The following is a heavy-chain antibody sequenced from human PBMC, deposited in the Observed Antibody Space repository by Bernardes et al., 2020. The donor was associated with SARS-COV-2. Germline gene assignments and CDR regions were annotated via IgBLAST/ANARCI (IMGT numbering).Heavy chain of an antibody. J-gene: IGHJ6*02. V-gene: IGHV1-18*04. D-gene: IGHD4-17*01. CDR3: ARKTTVTTYYYYGMDV. Sequence: ASVKVSCKASGYTFTSYGISWVRQAPGQGLEWMGWISAYNGNTTYAQKLQGRVTMTTDTSTSTAYMELRSLRSDDTAVYYCARKTTVTTYYYYGMDVWGQGTTVT. CDR1: GYTFTSYG. CDR2: ISAYNGNT.